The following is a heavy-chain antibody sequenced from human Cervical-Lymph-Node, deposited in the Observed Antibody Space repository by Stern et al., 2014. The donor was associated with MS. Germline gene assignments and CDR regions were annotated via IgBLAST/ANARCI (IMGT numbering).Heavy chain of an antibody. D-gene: IGHD5-18*01. CDR3: ARDLPDTAMGTILDY. Sequence: MQLVESGAEVKKPGASVKVSCKASGYTFTSYGISWVRQAPGQGLEWMGWISAYNGNTNYAQKLQGRVTMTTDTSTSTAYMELRSLRSDDTAVYYCARDLPDTAMGTILDYWGQGTLVTVSS. CDR1: GYTFTSYG. V-gene: IGHV1-18*04. J-gene: IGHJ4*02. CDR2: ISAYNGNT.